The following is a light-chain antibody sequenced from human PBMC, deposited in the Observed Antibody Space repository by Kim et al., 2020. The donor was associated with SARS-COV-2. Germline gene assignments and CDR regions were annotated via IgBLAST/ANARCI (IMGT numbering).Light chain of an antibody. J-gene: IGKJ2*01. CDR1: RGVDFKG. CDR3: QEYNDSKN. CDR2: QAL. V-gene: IGKV3-20*01. Sequence: SVPPGERARRAWRDSRGVDFKGRDWYQQKPGQGTRLLNFQALDRAAGIPDRFRGSGSETEFNRTISRVAPEDSAVYNCQEYNDSKNFGQGTKLEI.